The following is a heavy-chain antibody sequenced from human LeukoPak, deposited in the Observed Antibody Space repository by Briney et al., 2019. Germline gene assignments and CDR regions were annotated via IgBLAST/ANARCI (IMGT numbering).Heavy chain of an antibody. CDR2: IIPIFGTA. CDR3: ARSEVVAAQISDY. Sequence: SVKVSCKASGGTFSSYAISWVRQAPGQGLEWMGRIIPIFGTANYAQKFQGGVTITTDESTSTAYMELSSLRSEDTAVYYCARSEVVAAQISDYWGQGTLVTVSS. CDR1: GGTFSSYA. D-gene: IGHD2-15*01. J-gene: IGHJ4*02. V-gene: IGHV1-69*05.